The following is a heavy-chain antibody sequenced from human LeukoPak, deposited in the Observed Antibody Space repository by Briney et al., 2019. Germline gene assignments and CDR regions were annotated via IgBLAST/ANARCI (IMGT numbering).Heavy chain of an antibody. Sequence: PSETLSHTCAVYGGSFSGYYWSWIRQPPGKGLEWIGEINHSGSTNYNPSLKSRVTISVDTSKNQFSLKLSSVTAADTAVYYCARDPGEYDAFDIWGQGTMVTVSS. D-gene: IGHD2/OR15-2a*01. CDR2: INHSGST. CDR3: ARDPGEYDAFDI. CDR1: GGSFSGYY. J-gene: IGHJ3*02. V-gene: IGHV4-34*01.